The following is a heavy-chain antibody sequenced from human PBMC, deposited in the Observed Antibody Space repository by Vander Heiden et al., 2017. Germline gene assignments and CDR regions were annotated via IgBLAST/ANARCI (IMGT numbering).Heavy chain of an antibody. V-gene: IGHV3-21*01. CDR2: ISSSSSYI. D-gene: IGHD3-9*01. J-gene: IGHJ4*02. CDR3: ARADSNYDILTGYPKYYFDY. CDR1: GFTFSRYS. Sequence: EVQLVESGGGLVKPGGSLRLSCAASGFTFSRYSMNWVRQAPGKGLEWFSSISSSSSYIYYADSVKGRFTISRDNAKNSLYLQMNSLRAEDTAVYYCARADSNYDILTGYPKYYFDYWGQGTLVTVSS.